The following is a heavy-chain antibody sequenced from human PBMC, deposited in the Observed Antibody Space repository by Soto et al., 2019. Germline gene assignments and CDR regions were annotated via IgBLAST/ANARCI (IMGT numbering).Heavy chain of an antibody. J-gene: IGHJ4*02. CDR1: VFTVSTYC. CDR2: INDSGDT. V-gene: IGHV3-23*01. CDR3: TKRVAYSSSSAYFDY. D-gene: IGHD6-6*01. Sequence: PGGSMRLSCAASVFTVSTYCMSWVRQAPGKGLEWVSSINDSGDTYYGDSVKGRFTISRDNSKNTLYLQMNSLSAEDTAVYYCTKRVAYSSSSAYFDYWAQGTLVTVSS.